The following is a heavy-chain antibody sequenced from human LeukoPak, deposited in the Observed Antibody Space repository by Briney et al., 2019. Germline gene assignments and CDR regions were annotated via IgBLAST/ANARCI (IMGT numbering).Heavy chain of an antibody. V-gene: IGHV1-46*01. Sequence: ASVKVSCKASGYTFTNYYIHWVQQAPGHGLEWMGIVNPSGGSTTYAQKFQGRVTMTRDTSISTAYMELSRLRSDDTAVYYCARKSAGTEWFDPWGQGTLVTVSS. J-gene: IGHJ5*02. D-gene: IGHD6-13*01. CDR1: GYTFTNYY. CDR2: VNPSGGST. CDR3: ARKSAGTEWFDP.